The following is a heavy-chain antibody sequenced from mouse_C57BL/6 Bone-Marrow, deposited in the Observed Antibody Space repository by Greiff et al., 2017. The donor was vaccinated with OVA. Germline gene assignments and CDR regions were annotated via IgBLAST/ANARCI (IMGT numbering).Heavy chain of an antibody. V-gene: IGHV1-76*01. CDR3: AREGSRSGRYYFDD. CDR2: IYPGSGNT. J-gene: IGHJ2*01. D-gene: IGHD1-1*01. CDR1: GYTFTDYY. Sequence: VKLMESGAELVRPGASVKLSCKASGYTFTDYYINWVTQRPGQGLAWIARIYPGSGNTYYNEKFKGKATLTAEKSSSTAYMQLSSLTSEDSAVYFCAREGSRSGRYYFDDWGQGTTLTVSS.